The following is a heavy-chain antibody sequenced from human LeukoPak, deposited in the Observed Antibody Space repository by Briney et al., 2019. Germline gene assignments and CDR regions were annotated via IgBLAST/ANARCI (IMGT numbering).Heavy chain of an antibody. CDR3: AREYSSSSGRAFDI. J-gene: IGHJ3*02. D-gene: IGHD6-6*01. V-gene: IGHV3-21*01. CDR2: ISSRSTNI. CDR1: GFTFSAYS. Sequence: GGSLRLSCAASGFTFSAYSMNWVRQAPGKGLEWVSSISSRSTNIYYADSVKGRFTISRDNAKNSLYLQMNSLRAEDTAVYYCAREYSSSSGRAFDIWGQGTMVTVSS.